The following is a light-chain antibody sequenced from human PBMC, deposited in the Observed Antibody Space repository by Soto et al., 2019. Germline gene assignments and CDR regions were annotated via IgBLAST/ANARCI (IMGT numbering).Light chain of an antibody. Sequence: QSVLTQPRSVSGSPGQALTISCTGTSSDVGGYNYVSWYQQHPGKVPKLMIYDVTKRPSGVPDRFSGSKSGNTASLTISGLQSEDEADYYCCSNAGSYTYVFGTGTKVTVL. V-gene: IGLV2-11*01. CDR3: CSNAGSYTYV. CDR2: DVT. CDR1: SSDVGGYNY. J-gene: IGLJ1*01.